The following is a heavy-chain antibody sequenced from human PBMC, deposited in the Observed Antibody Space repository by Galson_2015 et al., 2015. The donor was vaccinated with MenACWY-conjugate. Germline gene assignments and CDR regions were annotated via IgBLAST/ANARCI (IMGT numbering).Heavy chain of an antibody. CDR2: IYYTGST. D-gene: IGHD6-19*01. CDR1: GGSISSYY. V-gene: IGHV4-59*01. CDR3: ARGAVPAYYYFYVDV. Sequence: ATLSLTCTVSGGSISSYYWNWIRQPPGKGLEWIGYIYYTGSTNYNASLKSRVTISVDTSKNQFSLNLSSVTAADTAVYYCARGAVPAYYYFYVDVWGKGTTVTVSS. J-gene: IGHJ6*03.